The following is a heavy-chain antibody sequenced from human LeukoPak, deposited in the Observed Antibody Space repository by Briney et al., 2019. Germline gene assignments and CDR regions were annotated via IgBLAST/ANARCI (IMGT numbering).Heavy chain of an antibody. CDR1: GFTFSSYS. D-gene: IGHD3-10*01. Sequence: GGSLRLSCAASGFTFSSYSMNWVRQAPGKGLEWVSYISSSSTIYYADSVKGRFTISRDNAKNSLYLQMNSLRAEDTAVYYCARDDKYYYGSGSSLYYYYYYYMDVWGKGTTVTVSS. V-gene: IGHV3-48*01. CDR2: ISSSSTI. CDR3: ARDDKYYYGSGSSLYYYYYYYMDV. J-gene: IGHJ6*03.